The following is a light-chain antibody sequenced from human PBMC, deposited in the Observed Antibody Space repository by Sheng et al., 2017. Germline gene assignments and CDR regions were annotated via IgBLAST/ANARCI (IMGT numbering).Light chain of an antibody. V-gene: IGKV3-20*01. J-gene: IGKJ2*01. CDR2: GAS. CDR3: QHFDSSLYT. Sequence: EIVLTQSPGTLSLSPGERATLSCRTSQSVRYLAWYQQKPGQAPRLLIYGASSRATGIPDRFTGSGSGTDFTLTISGLGPEDFAVYYCQHFDSSLYTFGQGAKLEI. CDR1: QSVRY.